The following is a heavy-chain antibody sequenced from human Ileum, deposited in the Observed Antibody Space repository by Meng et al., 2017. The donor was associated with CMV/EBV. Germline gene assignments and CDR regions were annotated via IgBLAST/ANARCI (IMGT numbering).Heavy chain of an antibody. CDR3: ARASPQRRFLSY. Sequence: QVQFQRWGAGQLKPSETLSLVCAVHNSAFSDYYWTWIRQSPGKGLEWIGEINNRGSTNYNPSLKSRVTISIDTSRNQFSLKVTSMTAADTAVYYCARASPQRRFLSYWGQGTLVTVSS. J-gene: IGHJ4*02. CDR2: INNRGST. D-gene: IGHD3-3*01. CDR1: NSAFSDYY. V-gene: IGHV4-34*01.